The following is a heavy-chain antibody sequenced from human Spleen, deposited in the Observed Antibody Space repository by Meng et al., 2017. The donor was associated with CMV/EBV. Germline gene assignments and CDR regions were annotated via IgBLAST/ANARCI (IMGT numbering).Heavy chain of an antibody. Sequence: GESLKISCAASGFTFSNAWMSWVRQAPGKGLEWVGRIKSKTDGGTTDYAAPVKGRFTISRDNSKNTLYLQMNSLRAEDTAVYYCARVGGAGTQTYYYGMDVWGQGTTVTVSS. V-gene: IGHV3-15*01. CDR2: IKSKTDGGTT. CDR1: GFTFSNAW. CDR3: ARVGGAGTQTYYYGMDV. J-gene: IGHJ6*02. D-gene: IGHD1-26*01.